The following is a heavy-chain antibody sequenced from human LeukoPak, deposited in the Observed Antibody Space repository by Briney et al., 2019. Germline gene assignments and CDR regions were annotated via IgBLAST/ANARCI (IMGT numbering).Heavy chain of an antibody. J-gene: IGHJ3*02. CDR2: IYYSGST. CDR1: GGSISSYY. Sequence: SETLSLTCTVSGGSISSYYWSWIRQPPGKGLEWIGYIYYSGSTNYNPSLKSRVTISVDTSKNQFSLKLSSVTAADTAVYYCARRERGDAFDIWGQGTMVTVSS. V-gene: IGHV4-59*01. CDR3: ARRERGDAFDI. D-gene: IGHD1-1*01.